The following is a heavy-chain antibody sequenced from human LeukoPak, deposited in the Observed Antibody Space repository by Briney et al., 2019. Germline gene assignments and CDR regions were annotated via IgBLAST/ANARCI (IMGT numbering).Heavy chain of an antibody. CDR1: GFTFSS. Sequence: GSLRPSCAASGFTFSSMKWVRQAPGKGLEWVSFISSSSSYIYYADSVKGRLTISRDNARNSLYLQINSLRAEDTAVYYCAGLLGGGGVDYWGQGTLVTVSS. CDR3: AGLLGGGGVDY. J-gene: IGHJ4*02. V-gene: IGHV3-21*04. D-gene: IGHD7-27*01. CDR2: ISSSSSYI.